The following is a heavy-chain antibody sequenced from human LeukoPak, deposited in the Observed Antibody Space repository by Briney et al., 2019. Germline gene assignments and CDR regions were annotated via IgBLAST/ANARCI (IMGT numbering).Heavy chain of an antibody. CDR3: ARTGAYYYYMDV. CDR2: IYYSGST. V-gene: IGHV4-39*07. CDR1: GGSISSSSYY. J-gene: IGHJ6*03. Sequence: SETLSLTCTVSGGSISSSSYYWGWIRQPPGKGLEWIGSIYYSGSTYYNPSLQSRVTISVDTSKNQFSLKLSSVTAADTAVYYCARTGAYYYYMDVWGKGTTVTVSS.